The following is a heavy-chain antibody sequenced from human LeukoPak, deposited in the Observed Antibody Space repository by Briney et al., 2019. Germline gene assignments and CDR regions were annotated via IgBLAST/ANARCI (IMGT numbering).Heavy chain of an antibody. CDR3: AKQSITVTTSNWFDP. CDR1: GFTFSSYA. V-gene: IGHV3-23*01. D-gene: IGHD4-17*01. J-gene: IGHJ5*02. Sequence: PGGSLRLSCAASGFTFSSYAMSWVRQAPGKGLEWVSAISGSGGSTYYADSVKGRFTIPRDNSKNTLYLQMNSLRAEDTAVYYCAKQSITVTTSNWFDPWGQGTLVTVSS. CDR2: ISGSGGST.